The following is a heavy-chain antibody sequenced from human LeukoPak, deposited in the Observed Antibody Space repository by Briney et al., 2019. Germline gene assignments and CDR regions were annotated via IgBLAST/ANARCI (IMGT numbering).Heavy chain of an antibody. D-gene: IGHD5-24*01. V-gene: IGHV4-4*07. CDR3: ARGRYCSATIYSGGDAFDI. J-gene: IGHJ3*02. CDR1: GGSISNYY. CDR2: IYTSAST. Sequence: PSETLSLTCTVSGGSISNYYWSWIRQPAGKGLEWIGRIYTSASTNYNPSLKSRVTLSVDASKNQFSLRLSSLTAADTAVYYCARGRYCSATIYSGGDAFDIWGQGTVVTVSS.